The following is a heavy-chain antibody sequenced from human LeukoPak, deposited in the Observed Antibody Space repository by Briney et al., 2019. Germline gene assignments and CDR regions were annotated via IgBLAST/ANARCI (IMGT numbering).Heavy chain of an antibody. Sequence: AGGSLRLSCAASGFTFSDYYMSWIRQAPGMGLEWVSYISSSGSTIYYADSVKGRFTISRDNAKNSLYLQMNSLRAEDTAVYYCARDPFFYGDSTLGYWGQGTLVTVSS. V-gene: IGHV3-11*01. CDR2: ISSSGSTI. D-gene: IGHD4-17*01. CDR3: ARDPFFYGDSTLGY. CDR1: GFTFSDYY. J-gene: IGHJ4*02.